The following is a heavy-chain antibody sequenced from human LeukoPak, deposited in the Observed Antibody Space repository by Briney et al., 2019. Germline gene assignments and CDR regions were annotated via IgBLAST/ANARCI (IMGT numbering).Heavy chain of an antibody. CDR2: MNPNSGNT. CDR3: ARRDCSGGTCRTRIFDY. D-gene: IGHD2-15*01. V-gene: IGHV1-8*03. CDR1: GYTFTSYD. J-gene: IGHJ4*02. Sequence: ASVNVSCKASGYTFTSYDINWVRQATGQGLEWMGWMNPNSGNTGYAQKFQGRVTITRNTSISTAYMELSSLISEDTAVYYCARRDCSGGTCRTRIFDYWGQGTLVTVSS.